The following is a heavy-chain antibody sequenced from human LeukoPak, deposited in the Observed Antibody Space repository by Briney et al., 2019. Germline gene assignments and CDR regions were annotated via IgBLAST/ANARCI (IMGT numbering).Heavy chain of an antibody. CDR3: ARAGTLQSNPSAFDI. Sequence: SETLSLTCTVSGGSFSSYYWSWIRQPPGKGLEWIGYIYYSGSTSYNPSLRSRVTISVDTSKNQFSLKLYSVTAADTAVYYCARAGTLQSNPSAFDIWGQGTMVTVSS. D-gene: IGHD5-24*01. V-gene: IGHV4-59*01. CDR1: GGSFSSYY. CDR2: IYYSGST. J-gene: IGHJ3*02.